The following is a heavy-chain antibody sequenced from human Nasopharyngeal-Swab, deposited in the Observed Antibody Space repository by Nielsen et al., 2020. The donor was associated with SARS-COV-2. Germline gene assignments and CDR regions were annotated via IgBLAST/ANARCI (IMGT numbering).Heavy chain of an antibody. V-gene: IGHV1-18*01. Sequence: WVRQAPGQGLEWMGWISIYNADRNYAEKFQGRVSMTTDTSTTTAFMELTSLRSDDTAVYYCARDVEEWLVVPSLSFDHWGQGTLGTVS. CDR3: ARDVEEWLVVPSLSFDH. D-gene: IGHD5-18*01. CDR2: ISIYNADR. J-gene: IGHJ4*02.